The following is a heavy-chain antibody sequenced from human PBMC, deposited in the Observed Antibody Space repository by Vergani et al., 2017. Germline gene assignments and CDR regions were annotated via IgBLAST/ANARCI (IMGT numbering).Heavy chain of an antibody. CDR1: GFTFSSYA. Sequence: EVQLLESGGGLVQPGGSLRLSCGASGFTFSSYAMTWVRQAPGKGLEWVSAISGSGGNTFYTDSVKGRFTISRDNSKDTLYLQMNSLRVEDTAIYYCAKARDPNCKGGNCYSYYYGLDLWCQGTTVTVSS. D-gene: IGHD2-15*01. CDR3: AKARDPNCKGGNCYSYYYGLDL. V-gene: IGHV3-23*01. J-gene: IGHJ6*02. CDR2: ISGSGGNT.